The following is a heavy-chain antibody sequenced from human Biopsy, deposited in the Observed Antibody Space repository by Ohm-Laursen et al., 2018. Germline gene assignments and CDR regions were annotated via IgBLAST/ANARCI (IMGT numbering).Heavy chain of an antibody. CDR3: ARDRGYYSDRTVPGYFDL. V-gene: IGHV4-61*03. Sequence: SDTLSLTCVVPGGSVSSGSYYWSWIRQPPGKGLQWIGYVYYTGSTDYNPSLQSRVTISVDTSKNHFSLRLRSVTPADTAIYYCARDRGYYSDRTVPGYFDLWGRGTLVTASS. CDR1: GGSVSSGSYY. J-gene: IGHJ2*01. D-gene: IGHD3-22*01. CDR2: VYYTGST.